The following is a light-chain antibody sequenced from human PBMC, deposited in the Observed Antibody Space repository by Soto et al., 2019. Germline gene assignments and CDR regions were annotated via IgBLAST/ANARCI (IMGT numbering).Light chain of an antibody. CDR1: QSVTSTY. J-gene: IGKJ2*03. CDR3: HYQQLYSSQLYS. CDR2: GAS. V-gene: IGKV3-20*01. Sequence: EIVLTQSPVTLSLSPGERATLSCRASQSVTSTYLAWYQQKPGQSPRLIIYGASTRASGFPASFSGGGSGTDFALTISRLEPEDSAVYFCHYQQLYSSQLYSFGLGTKLEIK.